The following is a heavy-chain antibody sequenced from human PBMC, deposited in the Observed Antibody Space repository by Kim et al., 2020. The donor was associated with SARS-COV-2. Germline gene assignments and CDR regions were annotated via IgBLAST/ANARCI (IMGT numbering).Heavy chain of an antibody. Sequence: AQKFHGRVTITADKSTSTAYMELSSLRSEDTAVYYCARSSSSYYYYYMDVWGKGTTVTVSS. D-gene: IGHD6-6*01. V-gene: IGHV1-69*02. CDR3: ARSSSSYYYYYMDV. J-gene: IGHJ6*03.